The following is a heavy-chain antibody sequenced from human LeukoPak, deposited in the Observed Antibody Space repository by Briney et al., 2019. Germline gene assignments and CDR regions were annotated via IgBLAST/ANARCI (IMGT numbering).Heavy chain of an antibody. D-gene: IGHD2-15*01. CDR2: ISGSGGST. Sequence: WGSLTLSCAASGFTFNNYWMHWVRQAPGKGLEWVAAISGSGGSTYYADFVKGRFTISRDNSKSTLYLQMNNLRADDTAVYYCAKVLLRALDYMDVWGKGTTVTVSS. CDR1: GFTFNNYW. CDR3: AKVLLRALDYMDV. V-gene: IGHV3-23*01. J-gene: IGHJ6*03.